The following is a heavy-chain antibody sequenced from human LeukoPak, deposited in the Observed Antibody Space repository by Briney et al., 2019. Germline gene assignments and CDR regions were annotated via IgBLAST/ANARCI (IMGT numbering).Heavy chain of an antibody. CDR1: GFTFSSYA. Sequence: PGGSLRLSCAASGFTFSSYAMHWVRQAPGKGLEWVAVIWYDGSNKYYADSVKGRFTISRDNSKNTLYLQMNSLRAEDTAVYYCARDLGEMVTTPFNIWGQGTMVTVSS. D-gene: IGHD4-17*01. CDR2: IWYDGSNK. CDR3: ARDLGEMVTTPFNI. J-gene: IGHJ3*02. V-gene: IGHV3-33*08.